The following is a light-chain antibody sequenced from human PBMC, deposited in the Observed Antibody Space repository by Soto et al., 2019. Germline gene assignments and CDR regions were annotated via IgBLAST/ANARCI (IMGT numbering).Light chain of an antibody. CDR1: QTVSSNY. CDR3: QQYTGPPTT. V-gene: IGKV3-20*01. CDR2: GAS. J-gene: IGKJ5*01. Sequence: LTQSPDTLAMSPGERATLSCRASQTVSSNYLARCQQRPGQAPRLLIYGASTRAAVIPDRFSGSGSGTDFTLTITRLEPEDHVVYFCQQYTGPPTTCGQGTRLEIK.